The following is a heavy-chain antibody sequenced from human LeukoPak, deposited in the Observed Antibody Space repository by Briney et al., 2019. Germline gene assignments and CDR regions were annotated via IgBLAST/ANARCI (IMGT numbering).Heavy chain of an antibody. CDR2: INPSGGNT. Sequence: EASVKVSCKASGYTFTSYYMHWVRQAPGQGLEWLGIINPSGGNTSYAQKFQGRVTMTRDTSTSTVYMELSSLRSEDTAVYYCARSRPTDHYYDSSGYLDYWGQGTLVTVSS. D-gene: IGHD3-22*01. V-gene: IGHV1-46*01. CDR3: ARSRPTDHYYDSSGYLDY. CDR1: GYTFTSYY. J-gene: IGHJ4*02.